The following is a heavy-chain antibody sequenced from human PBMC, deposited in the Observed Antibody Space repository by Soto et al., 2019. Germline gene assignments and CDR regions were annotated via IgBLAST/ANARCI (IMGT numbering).Heavy chain of an antibody. J-gene: IGHJ4*02. Sequence: PGGSPRLSCAASVFPFSSYGIHWVRQAPGKGLEWVAVISHDGSKTNYADSVKGRFTISRDNSKDTVYLQMNSLRAEDTAVYYCARADGSGSYYTYWGQGTLVTVSS. CDR1: VFPFSSYG. CDR2: ISHDGSKT. D-gene: IGHD3-10*01. CDR3: ARADGSGSYYTY. V-gene: IGHV3-30*03.